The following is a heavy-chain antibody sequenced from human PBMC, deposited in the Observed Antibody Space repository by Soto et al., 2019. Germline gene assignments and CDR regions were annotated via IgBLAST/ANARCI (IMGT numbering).Heavy chain of an antibody. J-gene: IGHJ2*01. CDR2: INQSGST. CDR3: GIRAVRSVSAFLLNRSSDL. D-gene: IGHD2-2*01. Sequence: RILQNPRKGLEWIGEINQSGSTNYNPSLKSRVTISVDTSKNQFSLKLSSVTAAFFFQAEDGIRAVRSVSAFLLNRSSDL. V-gene: IGHV4-34*01.